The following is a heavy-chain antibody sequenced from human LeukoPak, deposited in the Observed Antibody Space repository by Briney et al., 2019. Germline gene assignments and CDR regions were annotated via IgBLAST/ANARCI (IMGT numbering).Heavy chain of an antibody. CDR2: IYTSGST. V-gene: IGHV4-4*07. CDR1: GGSISSYY. Sequence: NPSETLSLTCTVSGGSISSYYWSWIWQPAGKGLGWIGRIYTSGSTNYNPSLKSRVTMSVDTSKNQFSLKLSSVTAADTAVYYCATDDFWSGGYVWGKGTTVTVSS. D-gene: IGHD3-3*01. J-gene: IGHJ6*04. CDR3: ATDDFWSGGYV.